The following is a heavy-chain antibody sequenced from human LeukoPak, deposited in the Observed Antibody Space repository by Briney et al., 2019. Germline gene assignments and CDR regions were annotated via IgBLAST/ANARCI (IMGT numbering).Heavy chain of an antibody. CDR2: INSDGNT. CDR3: ATTGSWLGYYYYGMDV. D-gene: IGHD6-13*01. J-gene: IGHJ6*02. Sequence: GGSLRLSCAASGFTFSSYWMHWVRQAPGKGLVWVSRINSDGNTSYADSVKGRFTISRDNAKNTLYLQMNSLRAEDTAVYYCATTGSWLGYYYYGMDVWGQGTTVTVSS. CDR1: GFTFSSYW. V-gene: IGHV3-74*01.